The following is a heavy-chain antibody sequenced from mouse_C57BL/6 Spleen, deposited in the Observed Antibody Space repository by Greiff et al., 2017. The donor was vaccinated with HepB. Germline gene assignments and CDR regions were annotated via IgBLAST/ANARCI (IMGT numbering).Heavy chain of an antibody. Sequence: QVQLQQSGPELVKPGASVKLSCKASGYTFTSYDINWVKQRPGQGLAWLGWIYPRDGSTTYNEKFKGKATLTVDTSSSTAYMELHSLTSEDSAVYFCAREAGSSPWFAYWGQGTLVTVAA. CDR1: GYTFTSYD. CDR2: IYPRDGST. J-gene: IGHJ3*01. V-gene: IGHV1-85*01. CDR3: AREAGSSPWFAY. D-gene: IGHD1-1*01.